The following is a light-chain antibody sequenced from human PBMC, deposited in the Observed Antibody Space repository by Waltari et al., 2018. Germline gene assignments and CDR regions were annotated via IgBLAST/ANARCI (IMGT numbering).Light chain of an antibody. J-gene: IGLJ3*02. CDR1: TSHVGGYNY. CDR2: DVD. CDR3: YSYAGSYTPWV. V-gene: IGLV2-11*01. Sequence: QSALTQPRSVSGSPGQSVTISFTGTTSHVGGYNYVPWYQQHPGNAPKLIIYDVDKRPSGVPDRFSGSKSGNTASLTVSGLQAEDEADYYCYSYAGSYTPWVFGGGTELTVL.